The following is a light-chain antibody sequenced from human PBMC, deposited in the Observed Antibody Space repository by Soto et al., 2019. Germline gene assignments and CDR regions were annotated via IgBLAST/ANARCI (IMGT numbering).Light chain of an antibody. CDR3: QQYNNWPPWT. J-gene: IGKJ1*01. Sequence: EVVMTQSPATLSVSPGERATLSCRASQSLRSNLAWFQQKRGQAPRLLIYGASTRATGIPARFSGSGYGTEFTLTISSLQSEDFAVYFCQQYNNWPPWTFGQGTKVEIK. CDR2: GAS. CDR1: QSLRSN. V-gene: IGKV3-15*01.